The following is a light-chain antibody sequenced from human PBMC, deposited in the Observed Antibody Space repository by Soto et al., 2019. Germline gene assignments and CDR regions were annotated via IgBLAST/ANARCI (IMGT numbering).Light chain of an antibody. CDR3: QEYNTWPWT. V-gene: IGKV3-15*01. CDR2: GAS. Sequence: IGMANTSFSLSVSQGERAPLPCRASQSVNNNLAWYQQKLGQAPRVLIYGASTRATGIPARFTGSGSGTEFILTITSLQSEDSAVYYCQEYNTWPWTFGQRS. J-gene: IGKJ1*01. CDR1: QSVNNN.